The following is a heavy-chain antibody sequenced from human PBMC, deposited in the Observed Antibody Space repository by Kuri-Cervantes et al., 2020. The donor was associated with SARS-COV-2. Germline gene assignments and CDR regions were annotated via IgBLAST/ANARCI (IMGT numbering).Heavy chain of an antibody. J-gene: IGHJ6*02. Sequence: GGSLRLSCKGSGYSFTSYWIGWVRQMPGKGLEWMGIIYPGDSDTRYSPSFQGQVTISADESISTAYLQWSSLKASDTAMYYCARQSRGATATVTTDYYYYGMDVWGQGTTVTVSS. D-gene: IGHD4-17*01. V-gene: IGHV5-51*01. CDR1: GYSFTSYW. CDR2: IYPGDSDT. CDR3: ARQSRGATATVTTDYYYYGMDV.